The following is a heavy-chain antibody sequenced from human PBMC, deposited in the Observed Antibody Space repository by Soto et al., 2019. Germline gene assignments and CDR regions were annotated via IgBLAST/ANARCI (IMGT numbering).Heavy chain of an antibody. CDR2: INPNSGGT. CDR1: GYTFTGYY. V-gene: IGHV1-2*02. CDR3: ARVPLKDSSGYYGY. Sequence: GASVKVSCKASGYTFTGYYMHWVRQAPGQGLEWMGWINPNSGGTNYAQKFQDRVTMTRDTSISTAYMELSRLRSDDTAVYYCARVPLKDSSGYYGYWGQGTLVTVSS. J-gene: IGHJ4*02. D-gene: IGHD3-22*01.